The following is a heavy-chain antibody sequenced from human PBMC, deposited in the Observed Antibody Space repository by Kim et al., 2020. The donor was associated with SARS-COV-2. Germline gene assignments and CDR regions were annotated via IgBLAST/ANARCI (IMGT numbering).Heavy chain of an antibody. CDR3: ARDPATPVDIMAPVVGDVPFGMDG. V-gene: IGHV1-18*01. CDR1: GYDFSTYS. CDR2: ISGYNYES. Sequence: ASVKVSCKTSGYDFSTYSISWVRQARGQGLEWMGSISGYNYESRYAQKFQGRVIMTIEKSTNTAHMELRSLTPADTAVYYCARDPATPVDIMAPVVGDVPFGMDGWGQGTKVAV. D-gene: IGHD5-12*01. J-gene: IGHJ6*02.